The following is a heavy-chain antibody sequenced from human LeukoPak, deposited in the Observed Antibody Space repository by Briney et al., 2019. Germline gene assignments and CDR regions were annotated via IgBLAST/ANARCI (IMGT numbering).Heavy chain of an antibody. CDR3: ARDSLRDVLTGLIDFDY. CDR2: ISSGGTYI. Sequence: PGGSLRLSCVGSGFSFSDYSMNWVRQAPGKGLEWVSSISSGGTYIYYADSVRGRFAISRDDAKNSLFLQMSSLRDEDTAMYFCARDSLRDVLTGLIDFDYWGQGALVTVSS. CDR1: GFSFSDYS. D-gene: IGHD3-9*01. J-gene: IGHJ4*02. V-gene: IGHV3-21*06.